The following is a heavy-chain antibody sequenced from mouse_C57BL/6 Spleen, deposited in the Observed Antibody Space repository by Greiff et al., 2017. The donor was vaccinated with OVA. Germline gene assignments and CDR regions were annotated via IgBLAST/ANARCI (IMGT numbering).Heavy chain of an antibody. Sequence: EVQVVESGGGLVKPGGSLKLSCAASGFTFSSYAMSWVRQTPEKRLEWVATISDGGSYTYYPDNVKGRFTISRDNAKNNLYLQMSHLKSEDTAMYYCARELEGYFDVWGTWTTVTVSS. CDR3: ARELEGYFDV. V-gene: IGHV5-4*01. J-gene: IGHJ1*03. CDR1: GFTFSSYA. CDR2: ISDGGSYT.